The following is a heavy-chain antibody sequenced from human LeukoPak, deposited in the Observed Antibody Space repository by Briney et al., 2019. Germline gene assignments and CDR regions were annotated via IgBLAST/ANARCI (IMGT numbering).Heavy chain of an antibody. J-gene: IGHJ4*02. Sequence: GGSLRLSCAASGFTFSSYEMNWVRQAPGKGLEWVSYISSSGSTIYYADSVRGRFTISRDNAKNSLYLQMNSLRAEDTAVYYCARDSPKEQKSPYWGQGTLVTVSS. V-gene: IGHV3-48*03. D-gene: IGHD1-26*01. CDR3: ARDSPKEQKSPY. CDR1: GFTFSSYE. CDR2: ISSSGSTI.